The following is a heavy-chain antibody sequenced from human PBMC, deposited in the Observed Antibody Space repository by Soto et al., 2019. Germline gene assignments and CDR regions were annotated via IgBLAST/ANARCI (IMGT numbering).Heavy chain of an antibody. CDR2: INPSGGST. CDR1: GYTFISYY. J-gene: IGHJ3*02. V-gene: IGHV1-46*01. CDR3: ARDRFYYYDSSVYLTPSWAFDI. D-gene: IGHD3-22*01. Sequence: ASVKVSCKASGYTFISYYMHWVRQAPGQGLEWMGIINPSGGSTSYAQKFQGRVTMTRDTSTRIVYMELSSLRSEDTAVYYCARDRFYYYDSSVYLTPSWAFDIWGQGTMVTVSS.